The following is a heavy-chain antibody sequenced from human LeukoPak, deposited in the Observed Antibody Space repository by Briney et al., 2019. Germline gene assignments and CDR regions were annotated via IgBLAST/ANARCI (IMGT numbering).Heavy chain of an antibody. J-gene: IGHJ4*02. D-gene: IGHD3-10*01. CDR2: ISGDGYST. Sequence: GGSLRLSCAASGFTFSTYTMAWVRQAPGGGLEWVSGISGDGYSTYYANSVKGRFAISRDNSKSTLYLQMNSLRAEDTAVYYCAKDFGRNLGGPGYWGRGTRVTVSS. CDR1: GFTFSTYT. V-gene: IGHV3-23*01. CDR3: AKDFGRNLGGPGY.